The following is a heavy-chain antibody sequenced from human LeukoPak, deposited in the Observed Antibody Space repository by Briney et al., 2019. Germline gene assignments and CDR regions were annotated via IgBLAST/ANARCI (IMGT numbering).Heavy chain of an antibody. CDR3: ARGGAAETRPKHFDY. J-gene: IGHJ4*02. CDR2: IIPIFGTA. V-gene: IGHV1-69*05. Sequence: GASVKVSCKASGGTFSSYAISWVRQAPGQGLEWRGGIIPIFGTANYAQKFQGRVTITTDESTSTAYMELSSLRSEDTAVYYCARGGAAETRPKHFDYWGQGTLVTVSS. D-gene: IGHD2-15*01. CDR1: GGTFSSYA.